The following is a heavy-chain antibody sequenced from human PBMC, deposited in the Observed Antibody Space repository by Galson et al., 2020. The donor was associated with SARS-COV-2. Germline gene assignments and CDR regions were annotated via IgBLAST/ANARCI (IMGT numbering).Heavy chain of an antibody. J-gene: IGHJ5*02. V-gene: IGHV1-18*01. CDR1: GYTFTSYG. CDR2: ISAYNGNT. Sequence: ASVKVSCKASGYTFTSYGISWVRQAPGQGLEWMGWISAYNGNTNYAQKLQGRVTMTTDTSTSTAYMELRSLRSDDTAVYYCARDLGGLVTATNWFDPWGQGTLVTVSS. CDR3: ARDLGGLVTATNWFDP. D-gene: IGHD2-21*02.